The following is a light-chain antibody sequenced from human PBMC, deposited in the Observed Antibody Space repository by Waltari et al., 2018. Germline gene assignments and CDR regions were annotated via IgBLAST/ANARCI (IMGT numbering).Light chain of an antibody. CDR1: QSLLYSNGYNY. V-gene: IGKV2-28*01. CDR2: LVS. Sequence: ILTLLSLLETPGEPASISCRSSQSLLYSNGYNYVDWYLPKPGQSPQLLIYLVSNRASGVADRFSGSGSGTDFTLKITRVEAEDVGVYYCMQALQTPLTFGGGTKVEIK. J-gene: IGKJ4*01. CDR3: MQALQTPLT.